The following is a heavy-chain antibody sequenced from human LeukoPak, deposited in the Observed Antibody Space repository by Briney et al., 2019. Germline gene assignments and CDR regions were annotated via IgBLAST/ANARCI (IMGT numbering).Heavy chain of an antibody. Sequence: PGGSLRLSCAASGFTFSSYAMHWVRQAPGKGLEWVAVISYDGSNKYYADSVKGRFTISRDNSKNTLYLQMNSLRAEDTAVYYCAREAPVNWNDQSRQLFYYYMDVWGKGTTVTVSS. CDR2: ISYDGSNK. CDR3: AREAPVNWNDQSRQLFYYYMDV. D-gene: IGHD1-20*01. V-gene: IGHV3-30*04. CDR1: GFTFSSYA. J-gene: IGHJ6*03.